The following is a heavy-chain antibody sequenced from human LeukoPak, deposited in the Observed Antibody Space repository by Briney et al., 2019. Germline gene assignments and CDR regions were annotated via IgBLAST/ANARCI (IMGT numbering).Heavy chain of an antibody. Sequence: GGSLRLSCAASGFTFSSYAMSWVRQAPGKGLERVSAISGSGGSTYYADSVKGRFTISRDNSKSTLYLQMNSLRAEDTAVYYCANPRVPAANGWFDPWGQGTLVTVSS. J-gene: IGHJ5*02. CDR3: ANPRVPAANGWFDP. CDR2: ISGSGGST. V-gene: IGHV3-23*01. CDR1: GFTFSSYA. D-gene: IGHD2-2*01.